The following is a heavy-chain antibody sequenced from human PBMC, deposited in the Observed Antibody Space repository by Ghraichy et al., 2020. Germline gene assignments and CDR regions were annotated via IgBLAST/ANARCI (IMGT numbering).Heavy chain of an antibody. CDR2: IIPIFGTA. CDR1: GGTFSSYA. D-gene: IGHD3-3*01. CDR3: AREYYDFWGAFDP. Sequence: SVKVSCKASGGTFSSYAISWVRQAPGQGLEWMGGIIPIFGTANYAQKFQGRVTITADESTSTAYMELSSLRSEDTAVYYCAREYYDFWGAFDPWGQGTLVTVSS. J-gene: IGHJ5*02. V-gene: IGHV1-69*13.